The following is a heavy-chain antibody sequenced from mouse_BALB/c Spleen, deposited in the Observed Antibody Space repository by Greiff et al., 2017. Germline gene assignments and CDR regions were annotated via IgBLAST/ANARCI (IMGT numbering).Heavy chain of an antibody. D-gene: IGHD1-1*01. Sequence: QVQLQQSGAELAKPGASVKMSCKASGYTFTSYWMHWVKQRPGQGLEWIGYINPSTGYTEYNQKFKDKATLTADKSSSTAYMQLSSLTSEDSAVYYCAIYYYGSSYWGQGTSVTVSS. J-gene: IGHJ4*01. CDR2: INPSTGYT. CDR1: GYTFTSYW. CDR3: AIYYYGSSY. V-gene: IGHV1-7*01.